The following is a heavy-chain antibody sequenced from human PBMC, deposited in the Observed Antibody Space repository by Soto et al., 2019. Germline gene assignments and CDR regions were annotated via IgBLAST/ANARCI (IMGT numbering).Heavy chain of an antibody. J-gene: IGHJ4*02. CDR2: ISSSSSTI. D-gene: IGHD5-12*01. CDR3: ARDLQWGGYPYYFDY. V-gene: IGHV3-48*01. CDR1: GFTFSSYS. Sequence: GGSLRLSCAASGFTFSSYSMNWVRQAPGKGLEWVSYISSSSSTIYYADSVKGRFTISRDNAKNSLYLQMNSLRAEDTAVYYCARDLQWGGYPYYFDYWGQGTLVTVSS.